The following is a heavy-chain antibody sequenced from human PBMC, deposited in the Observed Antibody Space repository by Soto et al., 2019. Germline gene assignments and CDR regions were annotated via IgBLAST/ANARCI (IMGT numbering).Heavy chain of an antibody. V-gene: IGHV4-28*01. CDR3: ARKMGGDAPFDD. CDR2: TKSTGST. Sequence: QVQLRESGPGLVKPSDTLSLTCVVSGHSMSGDVWWGWIRQPPGRGLEWIGYTKSTGSTHFNPSLASRVGMSVDTSRNQLSLKRGSMTGGYTAVYYCARKMGGDAPFDDWGQGTVVTVSA. J-gene: IGHJ4*02. CDR1: GHSMSGDVW. D-gene: IGHD2-21*02.